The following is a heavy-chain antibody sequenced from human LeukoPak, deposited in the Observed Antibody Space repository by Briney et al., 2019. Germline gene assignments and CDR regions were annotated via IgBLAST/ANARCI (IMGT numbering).Heavy chain of an antibody. J-gene: IGHJ3*02. Sequence: SETLSLTCTVSGGSISSHYWSWIRQPPGQGLEWIGYIYYSGSTKYKPSLKSRVTISVDTSKNQFSLKLSSVTAADTAVYYCARGRFLDAFDIWGQGTMVTVSS. CDR1: GGSISSHY. V-gene: IGHV4-59*11. CDR3: ARGRFLDAFDI. CDR2: IYYSGST. D-gene: IGHD3-3*01.